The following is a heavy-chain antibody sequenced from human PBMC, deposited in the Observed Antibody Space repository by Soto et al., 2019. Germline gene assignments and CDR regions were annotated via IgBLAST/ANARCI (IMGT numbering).Heavy chain of an antibody. V-gene: IGHV3-74*01. D-gene: IGHD3-10*01. Sequence: EEQLVESGGGLVQPGGSLRLSCAASGLTFSSYWMHWVRQAPGKGLVWVSRIKRDGSDTSYAGSVKGRFTISRDNRKSILYMQMNSLRAEDTAVYYCARDDGTGTYYTPSWGQGTLVTVSS. CDR1: GLTFSSYW. CDR2: IKRDGSDT. J-gene: IGHJ5*02. CDR3: ARDDGTGTYYTPS.